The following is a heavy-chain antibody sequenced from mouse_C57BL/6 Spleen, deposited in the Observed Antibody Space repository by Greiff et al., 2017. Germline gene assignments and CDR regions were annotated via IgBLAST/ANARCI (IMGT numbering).Heavy chain of an antibody. Sequence: VKLQQSGPELVKPGASVKISCKASGYAFSSSWMNWVKQRPGKGLEWIGRIYPGDGDTNYNGKFKGKATLTADKSSSTAYMQLSSLTSEDSAVYFCAREVGRLLPFAYGGQGTLVTVSA. CDR3: AREVGRLLPFAY. J-gene: IGHJ3*01. CDR1: GYAFSSSW. D-gene: IGHD2-3*01. CDR2: IYPGDGDT. V-gene: IGHV1-82*01.